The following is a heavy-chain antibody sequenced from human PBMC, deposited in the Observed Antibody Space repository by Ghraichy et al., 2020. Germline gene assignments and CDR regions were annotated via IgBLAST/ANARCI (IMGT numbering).Heavy chain of an antibody. CDR2: ISAYNGNT. J-gene: IGHJ4*02. CDR3: ARGTYHYDSGIYPLDS. V-gene: IGHV1-18*01. Sequence: ASVKVSCKASGYTFTSYGISWVRQAPGQGLEWMGWISAYNGNTKYAQNFQGRVTMTTDTSTSTANMELRSLRSDDTAVYYCARGTYHYDSGIYPLDSWGQGTLVTVSS. D-gene: IGHD3-10*01. CDR1: GYTFTSYG.